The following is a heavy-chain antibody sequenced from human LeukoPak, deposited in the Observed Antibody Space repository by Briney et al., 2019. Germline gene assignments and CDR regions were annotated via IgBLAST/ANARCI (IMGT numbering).Heavy chain of an antibody. CDR2: IYYSGST. CDR3: ARLLPSWYSDY. Sequence: PSETLSLTCTVSGGSIRNYYWNWIRQPPGKGLEWIGYIYYSGSTNYNPSLKSRVTISVDTSKNQFSLKLSSVTAADTAVYYCARLLPSWYSDYWGQGTLVTVSS. J-gene: IGHJ4*02. CDR1: GGSIRNYY. V-gene: IGHV4-59*12. D-gene: IGHD6-13*01.